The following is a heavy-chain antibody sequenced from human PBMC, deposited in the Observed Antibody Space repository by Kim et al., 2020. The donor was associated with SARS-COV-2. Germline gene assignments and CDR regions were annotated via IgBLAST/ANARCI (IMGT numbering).Heavy chain of an antibody. V-gene: IGHV1-18*01. CDR2: ISAYNGNT. Sequence: ASVKVSCKASGYTFTSYGISWVRQAPGQGLEWMGWISAYNGNTNYAQKLQGRVTMTTDTSTSTAYMELRSLRSDDTAVYYCARDLKPSMVRGLFGYWGQGTLVTVSS. D-gene: IGHD3-10*01. CDR3: ARDLKPSMVRGLFGY. J-gene: IGHJ4*02. CDR1: GYTFTSYG.